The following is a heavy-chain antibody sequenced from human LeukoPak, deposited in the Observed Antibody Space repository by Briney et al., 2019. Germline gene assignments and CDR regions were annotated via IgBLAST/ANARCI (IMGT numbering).Heavy chain of an antibody. CDR2: ISTTSNYI. V-gene: IGHV3-21*01. D-gene: IGHD3-10*01. Sequence: GGSLRLSCAASTFIFSTYSMNWVRQAPGKGLEWVASISTTSNYIYYADSRKGRFTISRDNAKTSLYLQMNSLRAEDTAVYYCARDHGSMVRGVIGRSSDYYYHYYMDVWGKGTTVTVSS. CDR1: TFIFSTYS. J-gene: IGHJ6*03. CDR3: ARDHGSMVRGVIGRSSDYYYHYYMDV.